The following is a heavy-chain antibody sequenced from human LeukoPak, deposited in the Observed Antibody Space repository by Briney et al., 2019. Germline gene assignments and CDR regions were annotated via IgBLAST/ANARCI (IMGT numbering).Heavy chain of an antibody. V-gene: IGHV1-69*10. CDR3: ARDREACSSSRVAFDI. J-gene: IGHJ3*02. Sequence: ASVKVSCKASGGTFISYAISWVRQAPGQGREWMGGIIPILGIANYAQKFQGRVTITADKSTSTAYIELSSLRSEDTAVYYCARDREACSSSRVAFDIWGQGTMVTVSS. CDR2: IIPILGIA. CDR1: GGTFISYA. D-gene: IGHD6-13*01.